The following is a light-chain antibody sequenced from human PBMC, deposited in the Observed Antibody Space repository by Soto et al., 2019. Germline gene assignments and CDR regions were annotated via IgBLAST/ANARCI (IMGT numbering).Light chain of an antibody. J-gene: IGKJ4*01. CDR3: QNFRSSAIS. Sequence: DIVLTQSPATLSLSPGERATLSCRASQGVSSYLAWYQQKPGQAPRLLIYDASIRATGIPARFSGSGSGTDFTLTISSLQPEDFATYYCQNFRSSAISFGGGTKVDIK. V-gene: IGKV3-11*01. CDR2: DAS. CDR1: QGVSSY.